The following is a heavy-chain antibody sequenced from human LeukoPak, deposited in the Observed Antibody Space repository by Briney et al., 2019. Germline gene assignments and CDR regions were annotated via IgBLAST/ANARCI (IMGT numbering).Heavy chain of an antibody. CDR1: GFSVSSNY. V-gene: IGHV3-66*01. CDR3: ARDSHKGL. Sequence: GGSLRLSCAASGFSVSSNYMSWVRQAPGKGLEWVSVIYSGGSIYYADSVKGRFTSSRDNSKNTIFLQMNNLRHEDTAVYYCARDSHKGLWGRGTLVTVTS. J-gene: IGHJ4*02. CDR2: IYSGGSI.